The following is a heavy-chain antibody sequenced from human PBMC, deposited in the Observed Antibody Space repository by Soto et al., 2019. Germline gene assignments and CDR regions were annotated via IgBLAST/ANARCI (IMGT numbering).Heavy chain of an antibody. J-gene: IGHJ6*02. CDR1: GFTFSSYE. V-gene: IGHV3-48*03. CDR3: AREEWELPPKWGMDV. CDR2: ISSSGSTI. D-gene: IGHD1-26*01. Sequence: LRLSCAASGFTFSSYEMNWVRQAPGKGLEWVSYISSSGSTIYYADSVKGRFTISRDNAKNSLYLQMNSLGAEDTAVYYCAREEWELPPKWGMDVWGQGTTVTVSS.